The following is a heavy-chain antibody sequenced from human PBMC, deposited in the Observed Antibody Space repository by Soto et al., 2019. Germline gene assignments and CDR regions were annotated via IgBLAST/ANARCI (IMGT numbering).Heavy chain of an antibody. CDR2: IYYSGST. J-gene: IGHJ4*02. D-gene: IGHD3-22*01. Sequence: SETLSLTCTVSGGSISSYYWSWLRQPPGKGLEWIGYIYYSGSTNYNPSLKSRVTISVDTSKNQFSLKLSSVTAADTAVYYCASHGMDYYCLSGYYYPPEYFDSWGQGTLVLGSS. V-gene: IGHV4-59*08. CDR1: GGSISSYY. CDR3: ASHGMDYYCLSGYYYPPEYFDS.